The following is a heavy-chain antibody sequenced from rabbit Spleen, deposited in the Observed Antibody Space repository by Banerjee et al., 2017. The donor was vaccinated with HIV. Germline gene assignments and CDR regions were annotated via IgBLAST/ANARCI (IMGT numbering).Heavy chain of an antibody. Sequence: QSLEESGGGLVKPGASLTLTCKASGFSLNSGYDMCWVRQAPGKGLEWIACIYAGSSGSTYSATWAKGRFTISKTSSTTVTLQMTSLTVADTATYFCARDAGSGHYIDAYFDLWGPGTLVTVS. CDR2: IYAGSSGST. CDR3: ARDAGSGHYIDAYFDL. D-gene: IGHD8-1*01. J-gene: IGHJ4*01. CDR1: GFSLNSGYD. V-gene: IGHV1S40*01.